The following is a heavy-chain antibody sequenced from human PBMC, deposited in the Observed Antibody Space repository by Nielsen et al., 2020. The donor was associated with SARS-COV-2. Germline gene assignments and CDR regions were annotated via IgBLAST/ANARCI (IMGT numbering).Heavy chain of an antibody. V-gene: IGHV4-31*03. CDR3: ARDPVYYDSRGWFDP. Sequence: SETLSLTCTVSGGSISSGGYYWSWIRQHPGKGLEWIGYIYYSGSTYYNPSLKSRVTISVDTSKNQFSLKLSSVTAADTAVYYCARDPVYYDSRGWFDPWGQGTLVTVSS. CDR2: IYYSGST. D-gene: IGHD3-22*01. J-gene: IGHJ5*02. CDR1: GGSISSGGYY.